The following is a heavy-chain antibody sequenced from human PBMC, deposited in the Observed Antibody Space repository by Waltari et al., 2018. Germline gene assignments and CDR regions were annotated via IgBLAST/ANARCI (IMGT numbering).Heavy chain of an antibody. CDR1: GFTFSSYA. D-gene: IGHD5-18*01. CDR3: AKGGYSYGSRLDS. Sequence: EVQLLESGGGLVQPGGSLRLSCAASGFTFSSYAMSWVRQAPGKGMEWVSAISGSGGSTYYADSVKGRFTISRDNSKNTLYLQMNSLRAEDTAVYYCAKGGYSYGSRLDSWGQGTLVTVSS. CDR2: ISGSGGST. V-gene: IGHV3-23*01. J-gene: IGHJ5*02.